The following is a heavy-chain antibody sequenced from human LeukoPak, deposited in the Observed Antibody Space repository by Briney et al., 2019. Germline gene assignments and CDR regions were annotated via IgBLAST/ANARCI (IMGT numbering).Heavy chain of an antibody. Sequence: PSETLSLTCTVSGGSVSSGSYYWSWIRQPPGKGLEWIGYIYYSGSTNYNPSLKSRVTISVDTSKNQFSLKLSSVTAADTAVYYCARYSSSWYDDAFDIWGQGTMVIVSS. V-gene: IGHV4-61*01. J-gene: IGHJ3*02. CDR3: ARYSSSWYDDAFDI. CDR1: GGSVSSGSYY. CDR2: IYYSGST. D-gene: IGHD6-13*01.